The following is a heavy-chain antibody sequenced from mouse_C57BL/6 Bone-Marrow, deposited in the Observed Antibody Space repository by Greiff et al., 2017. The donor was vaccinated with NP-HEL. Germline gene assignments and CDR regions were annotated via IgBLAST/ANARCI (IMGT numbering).Heavy chain of an antibody. D-gene: IGHD4-1*01. J-gene: IGHJ3*01. CDR1: GYTFTSYW. V-gene: IGHV1-50*01. CDR3: ARWDVGAY. Sequence: QVQLQQPGAELVKPGASVKLSCKASGYTFTSYWLQWVKQRPGQGLEWIGEIDPSDSSTNYNQQFKGKATLTVDTSSSTAYMQLSSLTSEDSAVDYCARWDVGAYWGQGTLVTVSA. CDR2: IDPSDSST.